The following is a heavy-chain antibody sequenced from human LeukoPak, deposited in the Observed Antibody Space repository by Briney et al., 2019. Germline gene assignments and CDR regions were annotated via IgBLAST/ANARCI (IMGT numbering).Heavy chain of an antibody. CDR2: INPSGGST. CDR3: ARDLEIDGHSYGVFDY. V-gene: IGHV1-46*01. Sequence: ASVKVSCKASGYTFTRYYMHWVRQAPGQGLEWMGVINPSGGSTRYAQSFQGRVTLTRDTSTSTFYMGLSSLRSEDTAVYYCARDLEIDGHSYGVFDYWGQGTLLTVSS. J-gene: IGHJ4*02. CDR1: GYTFTRYY. D-gene: IGHD5-18*01.